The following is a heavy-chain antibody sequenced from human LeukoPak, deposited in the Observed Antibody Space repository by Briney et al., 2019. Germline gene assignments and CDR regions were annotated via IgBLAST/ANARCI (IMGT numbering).Heavy chain of an antibody. Sequence: ASVKVSCKASGYTFTSYYMHWVRQAPGQGLEWMGIINPSGGSTSYAQKFQGRVTMTRDTSTSTVYMELSSLRAEDTAVYYCAKDGPRFLEWFRGAGAHFDYWGQGTLVTVSS. CDR2: INPSGGST. J-gene: IGHJ4*02. V-gene: IGHV1-46*01. CDR3: AKDGPRFLEWFRGAGAHFDY. CDR1: GYTFTSYY. D-gene: IGHD3-3*01.